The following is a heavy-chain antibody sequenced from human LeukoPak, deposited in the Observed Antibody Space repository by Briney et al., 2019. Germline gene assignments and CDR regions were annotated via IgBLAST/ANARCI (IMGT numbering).Heavy chain of an antibody. D-gene: IGHD6-19*01. V-gene: IGHV4-59*08. Sequence: SETLSLTCTVSGGSISSYYWSWIRQPPGKGLEWIGYIYYSGSTNYNPSLKSRVTISVDTSKNQFSLKLSSVTAADTAVYYCARQYRSGVTPIDYWGQGTLATVSS. CDR1: GGSISSYY. CDR2: IYYSGST. CDR3: ARQYRSGVTPIDY. J-gene: IGHJ4*02.